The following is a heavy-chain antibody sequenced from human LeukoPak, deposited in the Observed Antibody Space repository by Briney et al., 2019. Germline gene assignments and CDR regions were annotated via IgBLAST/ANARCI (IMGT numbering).Heavy chain of an antibody. Sequence: GGSLRLSCAASGFTFSTYAMSWVRQAPGKGLEWVSATSGSGVSTYYADSVKGRFSISRDNSKNTLYLQMNSLRVDDTALYYCGKDLGFGGAHDAFDIWGQGTMVTVSS. CDR2: TSGSGVST. CDR1: GFTFSTYA. V-gene: IGHV3-23*01. CDR3: GKDLGFGGAHDAFDI. D-gene: IGHD3-10*01. J-gene: IGHJ3*02.